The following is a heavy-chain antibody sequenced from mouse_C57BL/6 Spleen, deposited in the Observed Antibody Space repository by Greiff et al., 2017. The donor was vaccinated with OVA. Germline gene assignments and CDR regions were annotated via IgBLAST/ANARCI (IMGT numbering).Heavy chain of an antibody. V-gene: IGHV5-9*01. Sequence: EVQGVESGGGLVKPGGSLKLSCAASGFTFSSYTMSWVRQTPEKRLEWVATISGGGGNTYYPDSVKGRFTISRDNAKNTLYLQMSSLRSEDTALYYCAGDGYSFAYWGQGTLVTVSA. D-gene: IGHD2-3*01. CDR1: GFTFSSYT. J-gene: IGHJ3*01. CDR3: AGDGYSFAY. CDR2: ISGGGGNT.